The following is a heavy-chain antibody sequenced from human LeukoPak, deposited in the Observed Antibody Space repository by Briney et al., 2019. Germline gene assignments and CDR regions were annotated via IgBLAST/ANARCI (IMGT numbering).Heavy chain of an antibody. CDR1: GYSISSGYY. D-gene: IGHD2-2*01. J-gene: IGHJ4*02. Sequence: SETLSLTCTVSGYSISSGYYWGWIRHPPGKGLEWIGSIYHGGSTYYHTSLKSRHTISVDTAKNQFALKLSSVTAADTAVYYCARDPDIVVVPAAGWGQGTLVTVSS. V-gene: IGHV4-38-2*02. CDR2: IYHGGST. CDR3: ARDPDIVVVPAAG.